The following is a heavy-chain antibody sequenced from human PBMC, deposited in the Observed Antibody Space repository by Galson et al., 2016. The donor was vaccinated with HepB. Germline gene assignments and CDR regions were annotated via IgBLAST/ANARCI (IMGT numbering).Heavy chain of an antibody. D-gene: IGHD1-26*01. CDR3: TRVKVGAPGGMDV. J-gene: IGHJ6*02. Sequence: SLRLSCAASGFIFSNYWMHWVRQAPGKGLVWVSRINSDGSVTRYVDSVKGRFTISRDNAENTLYLRMNSLRAEDTALYYCTRVKVGAPGGMDVWGHGTTVTVSS. V-gene: IGHV3-74*01. CDR1: GFIFSNYW. CDR2: INSDGSVT.